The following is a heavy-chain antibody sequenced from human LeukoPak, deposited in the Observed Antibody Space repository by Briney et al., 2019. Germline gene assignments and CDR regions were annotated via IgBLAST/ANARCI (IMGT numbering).Heavy chain of an antibody. D-gene: IGHD6-19*01. J-gene: IGHJ4*02. CDR2: IRYDGGDK. CDR1: GFTFSHYR. Sequence: GGSLRLSCAASGFTFSHYRMLWVRQAPGKGLEWVAFIRYDGGDKYYADSVKGRFTISRDNSKNTVSLQMNSLRAEDTAMYYCAKALLAVAGPFDSWGQGTLLTVSS. V-gene: IGHV3-30*02. CDR3: AKALLAVAGPFDS.